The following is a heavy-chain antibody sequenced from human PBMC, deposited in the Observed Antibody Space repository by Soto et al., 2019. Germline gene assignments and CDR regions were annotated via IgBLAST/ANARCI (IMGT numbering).Heavy chain of an antibody. D-gene: IGHD3-16*02. CDR3: ARDGDYVWGSYRWSDAFDI. V-gene: IGHV3-21*01. CDR1: GFTFSSYS. CDR2: ISSSSSYI. J-gene: IGHJ3*02. Sequence: EVQLVESGGGLVKPGGSLRLSCAASGFTFSSYSMNWVRQAPGKGLEWVSSISSSSSYIYYADSVKGRFTISRDNAKNSLYLQMNSLRAEDTALYYCARDGDYVWGSYRWSDAFDIWGQGTMVTVSS.